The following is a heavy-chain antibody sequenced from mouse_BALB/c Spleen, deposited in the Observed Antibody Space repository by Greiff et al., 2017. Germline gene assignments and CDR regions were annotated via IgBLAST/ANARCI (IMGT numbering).Heavy chain of an antibody. CDR3: TYDYDAMDY. CDR2: IYPSDSYT. J-gene: IGHJ4*01. Sequence: QVQLQQPGAELVRPGASVKLSCKASGYTFTSYWINWVKQRPGQGLVWIGNIYPSDSYTNYNQKFKDKATLTVDKSSSTAYMQLSSPTSEDSAVYYCTYDYDAMDYWGQGTSVTVSS. D-gene: IGHD6-5*01. CDR1: GYTFTSYW. V-gene: IGHV1-69*02.